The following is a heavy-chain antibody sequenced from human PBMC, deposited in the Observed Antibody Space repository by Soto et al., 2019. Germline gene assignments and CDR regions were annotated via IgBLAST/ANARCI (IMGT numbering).Heavy chain of an antibody. D-gene: IGHD1-26*01. CDR2: ISYEGSNK. Sequence: QVQLVESGGGVVQPGRSLRLSCAASGFTFSSYAMHWVRQAPGKGLEWVAVISYEGSNKYYADSVKGRFTISRDNSKNTLYLQMNSLRAEDTAVYYCARDVGATYYFDYWGQGTLVTVSS. J-gene: IGHJ4*02. CDR3: ARDVGATYYFDY. V-gene: IGHV3-30-3*01. CDR1: GFTFSSYA.